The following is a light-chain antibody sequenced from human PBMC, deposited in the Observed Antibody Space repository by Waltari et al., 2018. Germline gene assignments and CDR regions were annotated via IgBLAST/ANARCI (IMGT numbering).Light chain of an antibody. Sequence: QAVVTQEPSLTVSPGGTVTLPCGSSTCAVTSGHYPYWFQQKPGQAPRTLIYDTSNKHSWTPARFSGSLLGGKAALTLSGAQPEDEAEYYCLLSYSGARLVVFGGGTKLTVL. CDR2: DTS. CDR3: LLSYSGARLVV. J-gene: IGLJ2*01. CDR1: TCAVTSGHY. V-gene: IGLV7-46*01.